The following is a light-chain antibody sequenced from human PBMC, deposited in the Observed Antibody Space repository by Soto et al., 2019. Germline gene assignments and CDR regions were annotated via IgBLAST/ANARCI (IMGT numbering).Light chain of an antibody. CDR1: QSVSRY. CDR3: QQRSDWPRIT. CDR2: DAS. V-gene: IGKV3-11*01. Sequence: EIVLTQSPATLSLCPGERATLSFRASQSVSRYLAWYQQKPGQAPRLLIYDASNRATGIPARFSGSGSGTDFTLTITSLEPEDFAVYYCQQRSDWPRITFGQGTRLEL. J-gene: IGKJ5*01.